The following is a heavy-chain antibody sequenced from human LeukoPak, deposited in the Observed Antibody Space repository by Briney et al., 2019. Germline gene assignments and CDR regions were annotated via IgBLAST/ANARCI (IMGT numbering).Heavy chain of an antibody. V-gene: IGHV4-59*01. CDR1: GASISSYY. J-gene: IGHJ4*02. CDR2: IYYSGSI. D-gene: IGHD3-22*01. Sequence: PSETLSLTCTVSGASISSYYWSWIRQPPGRGLEWIGDIYYSGSIKYNPSLKSRVTMSVDTSKNQFSLKLSSVTAADTAIYYCARENPSGYYNRPIDYWGQGTLVTVSS. CDR3: ARENPSGYYNRPIDY.